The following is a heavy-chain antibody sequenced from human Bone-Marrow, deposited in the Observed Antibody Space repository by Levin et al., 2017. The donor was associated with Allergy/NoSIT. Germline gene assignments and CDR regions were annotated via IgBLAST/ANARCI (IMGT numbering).Heavy chain of an antibody. V-gene: IGHV2-5*02. CDR1: GFSLLTPGVS. D-gene: IGHD3/OR15-3a*01. Sequence: ASGPTLVKPTQTLTLTCSFSGFSLLTPGVSVGWIRQPPGKALEWLAVVFWDDDERYNPSLKNRLTLTKDTSENQVLLTVTNMEPVDTATYFCVHNFFDDLGQVSIEYFQHWGQGTLVTVSS. J-gene: IGHJ1*01. CDR3: VHNFFDDLGQVSIEYFQH. CDR2: VFWDDDE.